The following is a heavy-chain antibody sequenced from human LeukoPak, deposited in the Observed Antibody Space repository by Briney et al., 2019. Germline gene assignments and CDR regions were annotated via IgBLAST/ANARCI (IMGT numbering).Heavy chain of an antibody. CDR1: GFTFSNAW. Sequence: GGSLRLSCAASGFTFSNAWMSWVRQAPGKGLEWVAVILNDGIKKYYAESVKGRFTISRDNSKNTLYLQMNSLRVEDTAVYYCAKDLDSSGYSYWGQGTLVSVSS. V-gene: IGHV3-30*18. CDR3: AKDLDSSGYSY. CDR2: ILNDGIKK. J-gene: IGHJ4*02. D-gene: IGHD3-22*01.